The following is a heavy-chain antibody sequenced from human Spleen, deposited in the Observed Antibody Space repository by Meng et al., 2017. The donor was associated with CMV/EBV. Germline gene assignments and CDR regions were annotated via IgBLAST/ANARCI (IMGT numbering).Heavy chain of an antibody. Sequence: GESLKISCAASEFTFSSLWMTWVRQAPGEGLEWVANMNQDGSQKNYVDSVKGRFTISRDNAKNSLFLQMNSLRAEDTAVYYCARVAAAGRGMDVWGQGTTVTSP. CDR3: ARVAAAGRGMDV. CDR2: MNQDGSQK. J-gene: IGHJ6*02. D-gene: IGHD6-13*01. V-gene: IGHV3-7*04. CDR1: EFTFSSLW.